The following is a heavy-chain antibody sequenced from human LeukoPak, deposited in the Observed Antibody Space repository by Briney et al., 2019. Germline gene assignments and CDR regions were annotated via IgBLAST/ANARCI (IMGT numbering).Heavy chain of an antibody. CDR3: AKVRVVFNWNYAYYFDD. Sequence: GRSLRLSCAASRFTFDDYAMHWVRQAPGKGLEWVALISYDGNNKYYADSVKGRFTISRDNSENTLYLQMNSLRAEDTAVYYCAKVRVVFNWNYAYYFDDWGQGTLVTVSS. CDR1: RFTFDDYA. CDR2: ISYDGNNK. D-gene: IGHD1-7*01. J-gene: IGHJ4*02. V-gene: IGHV3-30*18.